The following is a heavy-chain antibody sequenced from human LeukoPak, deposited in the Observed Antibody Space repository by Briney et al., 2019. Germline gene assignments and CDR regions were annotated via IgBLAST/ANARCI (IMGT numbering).Heavy chain of an antibody. CDR3: ARDPAVTNAFDI. CDR2: INPNTGDT. V-gene: IGHV1-2*02. D-gene: IGHD4-17*01. J-gene: IGHJ3*02. Sequence: ASVKVSCKASGYTFTGYHMHWVRQAPGQGLEWMGRINPNTGDTNFAQNFQGRVNMTRDTSITTAYMELSRLRSDDTAVYYCARDPAVTNAFDIWGQGTMVTVSS. CDR1: GYTFTGYH.